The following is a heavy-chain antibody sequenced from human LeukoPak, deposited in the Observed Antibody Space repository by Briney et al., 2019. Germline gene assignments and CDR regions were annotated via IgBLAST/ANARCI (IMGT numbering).Heavy chain of an antibody. CDR2: IRNDASKT. J-gene: IGHJ5*02. D-gene: IGHD3-10*01. CDR3: AKRAGSAWSAGA. Sequence: GGSLRLSCAASGFSFSSVGMHWDRQAPGKGLDWVAYIRNDASKTYYADSVKGRFSISRDNSKNTVYLQMNNLLPEDTAVYYCAKRAGSAWSAGAWGQGTLVTVSS. V-gene: IGHV3-30*02. CDR1: GFSFSSVG.